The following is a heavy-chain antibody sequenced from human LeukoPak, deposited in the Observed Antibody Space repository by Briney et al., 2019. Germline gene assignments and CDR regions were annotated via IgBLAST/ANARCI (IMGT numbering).Heavy chain of an antibody. CDR2: IASDGSST. CDR1: GFTFSSYW. CDR3: AKVPFSSGYYHYFDY. J-gene: IGHJ4*02. Sequence: GGSLRLSCAASGFTFSSYWMNWVRQAPGKGLVWVSRIASDGSSTTYADSVKGRFSISRDNAKNTLYLQMNSLRVEDTAVYYCAKVPFSSGYYHYFDYWGQGTLVTVSS. V-gene: IGHV3-74*01. D-gene: IGHD3-22*01.